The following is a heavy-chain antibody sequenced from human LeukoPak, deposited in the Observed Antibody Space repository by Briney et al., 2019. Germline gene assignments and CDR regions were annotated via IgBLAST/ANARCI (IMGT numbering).Heavy chain of an antibody. CDR2: ISAYNGNT. Sequence: ASVKVSCKASGYTFTSYGISWVRQAPGQGLEWMGWISAYNGNTNYAQKLQGRVTMTTDTSTSTAYMELRSLRSDDTAVYYCARDRPYGGYRMAGMDVWGQGTTVTVSS. J-gene: IGHJ6*02. CDR3: ARDRPYGGYRMAGMDV. V-gene: IGHV1-18*01. CDR1: GYTFTSYG. D-gene: IGHD4-17*01.